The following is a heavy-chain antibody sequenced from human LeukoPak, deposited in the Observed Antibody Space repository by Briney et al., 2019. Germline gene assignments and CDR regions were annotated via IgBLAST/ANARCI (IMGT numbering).Heavy chain of an antibody. Sequence: GESLKISCKGSGYSFTSYWIGWVRQMPGKGLEWMGIIYPGDSDTRYSPSFQGQVTISADKSISTAYLQWSSLKASDTAMYYCARHFYCSGGSCYPFSPWGQGTLVTVSS. CDR1: GYSFTSYW. V-gene: IGHV5-51*01. CDR3: ARHFYCSGGSCYPFSP. J-gene: IGHJ5*02. D-gene: IGHD2-15*01. CDR2: IYPGDSDT.